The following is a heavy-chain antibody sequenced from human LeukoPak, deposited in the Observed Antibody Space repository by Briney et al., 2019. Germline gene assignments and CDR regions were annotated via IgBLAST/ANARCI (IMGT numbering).Heavy chain of an antibody. V-gene: IGHV3-15*01. CDR1: GFLFTNAW. CDR2: IKSATDGGTT. Sequence: GGSLRLSCAASGFLFTNAWMTWIRQTPGKGLECVGRIKSATDGGTTDYTAPVKGRFTISRDDSQNTLHLQMNSLKTEDTGVYYCVAEYYDRTGHPGYWGQGTLVTVSS. J-gene: IGHJ4*02. D-gene: IGHD3-22*01. CDR3: VAEYYDRTGHPGY.